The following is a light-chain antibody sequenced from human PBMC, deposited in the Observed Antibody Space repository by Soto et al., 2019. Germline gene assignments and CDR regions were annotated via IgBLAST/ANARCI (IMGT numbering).Light chain of an antibody. J-gene: IGKJ4*01. CDR1: QSIRSW. V-gene: IGKV1-5*01. CDR2: DAS. Sequence: DIQMTQSPSTLYASVGDRVTMTCRASQSIRSWLAWYQQKPGKAPKLLIYDASSLESGVPSRFSGRRSGTEFTLTISSLQPDDFGTYYCQQYESYSPLTFGGGTKVDIK. CDR3: QQYESYSPLT.